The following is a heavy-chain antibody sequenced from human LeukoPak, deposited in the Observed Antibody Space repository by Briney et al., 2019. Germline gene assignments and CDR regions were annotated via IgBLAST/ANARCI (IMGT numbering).Heavy chain of an antibody. CDR3: AKDMPGTHYAFDI. D-gene: IGHD2-2*01. V-gene: IGHV3-30*02. Sequence: PGGSLRLSCAASGFTFSSYGMHWVRQAPGKGLEWVAFIRYDGSNKYYADSVKGRFTISRDNSKNTLYLQMDSLRAEDTAVYYCAKDMPGTHYAFDIWGQGTMVTVSS. J-gene: IGHJ3*02. CDR2: IRYDGSNK. CDR1: GFTFSSYG.